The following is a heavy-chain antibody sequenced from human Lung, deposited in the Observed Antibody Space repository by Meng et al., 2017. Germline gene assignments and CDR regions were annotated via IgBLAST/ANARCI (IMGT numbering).Heavy chain of an antibody. V-gene: IGHV1-2*06. D-gene: IGHD6-25*01. Sequence: VQSVQAGTEVKKPGATGKVSCKPSGYNFPDYYIHWVRRAPGQGLEWMGRINPKSGDTHYAQKFQARVTMTGDTSISTAYMELSGLRSDDTAMYYCARDEDISAAGKLFGDYWGQGTLVTVSS. CDR2: INPKSGDT. CDR1: GYNFPDYY. J-gene: IGHJ4*02. CDR3: ARDEDISAAGKLFGDY.